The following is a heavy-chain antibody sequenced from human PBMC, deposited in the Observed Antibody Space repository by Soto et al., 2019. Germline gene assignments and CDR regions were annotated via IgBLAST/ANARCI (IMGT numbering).Heavy chain of an antibody. V-gene: IGHV3-66*01. Sequence: GSLRLSCAASGFTVSSNYMSWVRQAPGKGLEWVSVIYSGGSTYYADSVKGRFTISRDNSKNTLYLQMNSLRAEDTAVYYCARDPFGGGYDYVSYFDYWGQGTLVTVSS. CDR3: ARDPFGGGYDYVSYFDY. CDR1: GFTVSSNY. J-gene: IGHJ4*02. CDR2: IYSGGST. D-gene: IGHD5-12*01.